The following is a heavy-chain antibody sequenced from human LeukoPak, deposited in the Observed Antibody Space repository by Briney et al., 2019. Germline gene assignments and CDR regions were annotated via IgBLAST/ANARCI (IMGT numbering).Heavy chain of an antibody. CDR3: ARSPDDAFDI. CDR2: IYHTGTT. Sequence: SQTLSLTCTVSGGSISSGGHYWTWIRQHPGKGLEWIAYIYHTGTTYYNPSLKSRVNISVDTSKDQFSLKLSPVTAADTAVYYCARSPDDAFDIWGQGTMVTVSS. J-gene: IGHJ3*02. V-gene: IGHV4-31*03. CDR1: GGSISSGGHY.